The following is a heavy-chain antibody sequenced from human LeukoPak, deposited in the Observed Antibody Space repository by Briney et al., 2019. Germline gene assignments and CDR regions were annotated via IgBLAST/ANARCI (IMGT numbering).Heavy chain of an antibody. CDR3: ARETTVSPLGYFDL. V-gene: IGHV4-34*01. CDR2: INHSGST. CDR1: GDSISSSY. Sequence: SETLSLTCTVSGDSISSSYWSWIRQPPGKGLEWIGEINHSGSTYYNPSLKSRVTISVDRSKNQFSLKLSSVTAADTAVYYCARETTVSPLGYFDLWGRGTLVTVSS. J-gene: IGHJ2*01. D-gene: IGHD4-11*01.